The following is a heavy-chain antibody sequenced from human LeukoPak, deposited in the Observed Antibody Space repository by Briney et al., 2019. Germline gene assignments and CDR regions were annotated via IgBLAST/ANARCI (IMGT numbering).Heavy chain of an antibody. Sequence: SETLSLTCAVSGYSISSGYYWGWIRQPPGKGLEWIGIIYHSGSTYYNPALKRRVTISVDTSKNQFSLKLSSVTAADTAVYYCAAEGDSSGYYSPLFLDYWGQGTLVTVSS. D-gene: IGHD3-22*01. CDR1: GYSISSGYY. CDR3: AAEGDSSGYYSPLFLDY. J-gene: IGHJ4*02. CDR2: IYHSGST. V-gene: IGHV4-38-2*01.